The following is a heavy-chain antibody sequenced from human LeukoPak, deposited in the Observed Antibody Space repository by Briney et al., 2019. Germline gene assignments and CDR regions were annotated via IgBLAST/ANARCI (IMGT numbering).Heavy chain of an antibody. CDR3: AKGIYSSGWSYFDY. CDR2: LSGSGITT. V-gene: IGHV3-23*01. Sequence: GGSLRLSCAASGFTFSNSAMSWVRQAPGKGLEWVSNLSGSGITTYYADSVKGRFTISRDNSKNTLYLQMNSLRAEDTAVYYCAKGIYSSGWSYFDYWGHGTLVTVSS. CDR1: GFTFSNSA. J-gene: IGHJ4*01. D-gene: IGHD6-19*01.